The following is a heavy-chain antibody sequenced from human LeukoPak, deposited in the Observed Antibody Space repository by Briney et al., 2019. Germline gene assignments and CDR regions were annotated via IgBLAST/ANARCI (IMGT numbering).Heavy chain of an antibody. CDR3: ARVTYTSSSFSLDAFDI. D-gene: IGHD6-6*01. J-gene: IGHJ3*02. CDR1: SDSISSSFYY. V-gene: IGHV4-61*05. CDR2: IYYSGST. Sequence: SETLSLTCTVSSDSISSSFYYWGWIRQPPGKGLEWIGYIYYSGSTNYNPSLKSRVTISVDTSKNQFSLKLSSVTAADTAVYYCARVTYTSSSFSLDAFDIWGQGTMVTVSS.